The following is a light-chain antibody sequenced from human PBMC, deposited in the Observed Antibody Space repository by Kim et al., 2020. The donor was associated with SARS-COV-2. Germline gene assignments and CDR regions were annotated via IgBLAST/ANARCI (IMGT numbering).Light chain of an antibody. V-gene: IGKV3-20*01. CDR1: QTFSSTY. J-gene: IGKJ2*01. CDR3: QHYGDSFHT. CDR2: DVS. Sequence: EIVLTQSPGTLSLSPGERATLSCRASQTFSSTYLAWYQQKPGQAPRLLIHDVSNRATGIPDRFSGSGSGTDFTLTISRLEPEDFAVYYCQHYGDSFHTFGQGTKL.